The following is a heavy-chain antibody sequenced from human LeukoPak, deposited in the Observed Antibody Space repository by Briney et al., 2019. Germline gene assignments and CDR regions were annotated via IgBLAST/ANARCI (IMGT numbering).Heavy chain of an antibody. CDR1: GYTFTSYG. J-gene: IGHJ6*02. CDR3: ARGVIGAAVVAVYYYYGMDV. D-gene: IGHD2-15*01. CDR2: ISAYKGNT. V-gene: IGHV1-18*01. Sequence: ASVKVSCKASGYTFTSYGIIWVRQAPGQGLEGMGWISAYKGNTNYAQKLQGRVTMTTDTSTSTTYMELRSLRSDDTAVYYCARGVIGAAVVAVYYYYGMDVWGQGTTVTVSS.